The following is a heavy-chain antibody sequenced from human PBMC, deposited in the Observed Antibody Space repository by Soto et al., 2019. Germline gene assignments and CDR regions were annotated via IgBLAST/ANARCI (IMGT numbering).Heavy chain of an antibody. J-gene: IGHJ6*02. CDR3: ARGKGMEENYYYYGMDI. CDR2: INGGTGQT. V-gene: IGHV1-3*01. D-gene: IGHD1-1*01. CDR1: GYTFTNYA. Sequence: ASVKVSCKASGYTFTNYAIHWVRQAPGQSLEWMGWINGGTGQTRYSQRFQDRVTITRDTSAKTTYMDLTSLRSEDTAVYYCARGKGMEENYYYYGMDIWGQGTTVTVSS.